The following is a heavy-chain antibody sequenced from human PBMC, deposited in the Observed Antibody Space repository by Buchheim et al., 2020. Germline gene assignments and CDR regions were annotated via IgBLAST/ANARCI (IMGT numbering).Heavy chain of an antibody. J-gene: IGHJ4*02. CDR1: GFTFSSYG. V-gene: IGHV3-33*01. D-gene: IGHD6-19*01. CDR2: IWYDGSNK. CDR3: ARDVRVAVAGTAAFDY. Sequence: QVQLVESGGGVVQPGRSLRLSCAASGFTFSSYGMHWVRQAPGKGLEWVAVIWYDGSNKYYADSVKGRFTISRDNSKATLYLQMNSLRAEDTAVYYCARDVRVAVAGTAAFDYWGQGTL.